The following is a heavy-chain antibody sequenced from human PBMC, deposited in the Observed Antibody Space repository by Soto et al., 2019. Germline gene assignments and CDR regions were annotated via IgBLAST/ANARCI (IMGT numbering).Heavy chain of an antibody. CDR1: GGSISSSSYY. Sequence: ASETLSLTCTVSGGSISSSSYYWGWIRQPPGKGLEWIGSIYYSGSTYYNPSLKSRVTISVDTSKNQFSLKLSSVTAADTAVYYCARRRGYCSSTSCFGGYYGMDVWGQGTTVTVS. CDR3: ARRRGYCSSTSCFGGYYGMDV. D-gene: IGHD2-2*01. CDR2: IYYSGST. V-gene: IGHV4-39*01. J-gene: IGHJ6*02.